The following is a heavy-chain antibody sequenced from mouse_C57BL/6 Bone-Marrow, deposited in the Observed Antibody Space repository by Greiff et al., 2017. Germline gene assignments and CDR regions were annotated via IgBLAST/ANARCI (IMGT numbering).Heavy chain of an antibody. V-gene: IGHV1-50*01. CDR1: GYTFTSYW. Sequence: QVQLQPGAELVKPGASVKLSCKASGYTFTSYWMQWVKQRPGQGLEWIGEIDPSDSYTHYNPKFKGKATLTVDTSSSTAYMQRSSLTSEDSAVYYCARDGGHWYFDVWGTGTTVTVSS. D-gene: IGHD2-3*01. CDR3: ARDGGHWYFDV. CDR2: IDPSDSYT. J-gene: IGHJ1*03.